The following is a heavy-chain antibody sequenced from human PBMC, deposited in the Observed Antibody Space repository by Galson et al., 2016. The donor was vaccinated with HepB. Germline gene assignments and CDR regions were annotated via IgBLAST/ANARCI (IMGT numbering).Heavy chain of an antibody. CDR1: GFTFSGSA. V-gene: IGHV3-73*01. J-gene: IGHJ5*02. D-gene: IGHD2-2*01. CDR3: TRPADCTTTSCRGAWFDP. CDR2: IRRKVNSYAT. Sequence: SLRLSCAASGFTFSGSAMHWVRQAPGKGLEWVGRIRRKVNSYATAYAASVKGRFTISRDDSKNTAYLQMNSLKTEDTAVYYCTRPADCTTTSCRGAWFDPWGQGTLVTVSS.